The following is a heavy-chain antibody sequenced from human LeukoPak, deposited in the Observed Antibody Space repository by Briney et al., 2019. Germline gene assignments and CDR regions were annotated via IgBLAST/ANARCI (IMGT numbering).Heavy chain of an antibody. CDR1: GGSISSSSYY. CDR2: IYYSGNT. V-gene: IGHV4-61*05. D-gene: IGHD5-18*01. J-gene: IGHJ6*03. Sequence: KPSETLSLTCTVSGGSISSSSYYWGWIRQPPGKGLEWIGYIYYSGNTNYNPSLKSRVTISVDTSKNQFSLKLSSVTAADTAVYYCARRYGFDYYYMDVWGKGTTVTVSS. CDR3: ARRYGFDYYYMDV.